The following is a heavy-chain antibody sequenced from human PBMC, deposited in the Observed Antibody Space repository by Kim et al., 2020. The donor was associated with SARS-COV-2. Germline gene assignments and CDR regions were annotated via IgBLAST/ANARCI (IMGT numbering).Heavy chain of an antibody. Sequence: GGSLRLSCAASGFTFSNYLMAWVRQAPGKGLEGVSGISSSGSSTSYADSVKGRFTISRDNSKNTLYLQMNSLRVEDTAVYYCAKGWGDYWGQGTLVTVSS. CDR1: GFTFSNYL. J-gene: IGHJ4*02. D-gene: IGHD7-27*01. CDR2: ISSSGSST. CDR3: AKGWGDY. V-gene: IGHV3-23*01.